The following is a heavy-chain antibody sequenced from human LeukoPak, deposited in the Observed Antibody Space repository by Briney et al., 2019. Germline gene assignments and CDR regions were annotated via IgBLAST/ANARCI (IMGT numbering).Heavy chain of an antibody. CDR2: ISSSSSYI. V-gene: IGHV3-21*01. D-gene: IGHD6-6*01. CDR1: GFTFSSYS. CDR3: ARHYSSSSWFDP. Sequence: GGSLRLSCAASGFTFSSYSMNWVRQAPGKGLEWVSSISSSSSYIYYADSVKGRFTISRDNAKNSLYLQMNSLRAEDTAMYYCARHYSSSSWFDPWGQGTLVTVSS. J-gene: IGHJ5*02.